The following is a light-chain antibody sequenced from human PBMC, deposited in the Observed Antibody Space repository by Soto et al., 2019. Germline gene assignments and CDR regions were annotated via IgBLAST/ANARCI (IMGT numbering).Light chain of an antibody. Sequence: EIVMTQSPATXXXXXXXXXXXXXRAXQXVSSNLAWYQQKPGQAPRLLIYGASTRATGIPPRFSGSGSGTEFTLTIISLQSEDFAVYYCQQYYKWPDNXXGGTKVEIK. CDR3: QQYYKWPDN. CDR2: GAS. V-gene: IGKV3-15*01. CDR1: QXVSSN. J-gene: IGKJ4*01.